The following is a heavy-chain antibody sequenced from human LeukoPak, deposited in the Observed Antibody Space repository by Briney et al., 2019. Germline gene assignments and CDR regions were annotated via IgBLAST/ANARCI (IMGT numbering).Heavy chain of an antibody. D-gene: IGHD6-6*01. CDR3: ARLPTTLDRSTIAARPDVWFDP. CDR2: IYYSGST. V-gene: IGHV4-38-2*02. J-gene: IGHJ5*02. CDR1: GYSISSGYY. Sequence: KTSETLSLTCTVSGYSISSGYYWGWIRQPPGKGLEWIGSIYYSGSTYYNPSLKSRVTISVDTSKNQFSLKLSSVTAADTAVYYCARLPTTLDRSTIAARPDVWFDPWGQGTLVTVSS.